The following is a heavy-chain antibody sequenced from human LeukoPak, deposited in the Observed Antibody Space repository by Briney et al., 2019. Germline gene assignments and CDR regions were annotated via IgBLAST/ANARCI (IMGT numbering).Heavy chain of an antibody. D-gene: IGHD2-2*01. Sequence: ATVKISCKVSGYTFTDYYMHWVQQAPGKGLEWMGLVDPEDGETIYPEKFQGRVTITADTSTDTAYMELSSPRSEDTAVYYCARVPDIVVVPAANDWGQGTLVTVSS. CDR3: ARVPDIVVVPAAND. CDR2: VDPEDGET. CDR1: GYTFTDYY. V-gene: IGHV1-69-2*01. J-gene: IGHJ4*02.